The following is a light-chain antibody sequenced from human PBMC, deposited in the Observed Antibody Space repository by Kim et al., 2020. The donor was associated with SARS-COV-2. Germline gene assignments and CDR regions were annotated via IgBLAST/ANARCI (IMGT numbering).Light chain of an antibody. Sequence: QRVNMSCTGSSSSIGAGYDVHWYQQLPGTAPKLLIYGNSNRPSGVPDRFSGSKSGTSASLAITGLQAEDEADYYCQSYDSSLSGWVFGGGTQLTVL. CDR2: GNS. J-gene: IGLJ3*02. CDR3: QSYDSSLSGWV. V-gene: IGLV1-40*01. CDR1: SSSIGAGYD.